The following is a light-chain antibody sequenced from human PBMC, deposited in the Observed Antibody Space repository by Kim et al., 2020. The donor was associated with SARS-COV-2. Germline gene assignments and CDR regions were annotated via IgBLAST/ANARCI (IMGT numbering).Light chain of an antibody. CDR1: SSDVGGYNY. J-gene: IGLJ3*02. V-gene: IGLV2-14*03. CDR2: DVS. CDR3: SSYTSSSTWV. Sequence: GQSLTISCTGTSSDVGGYNYVSWYQQHPGKAPKLMIYDVSNRPSGVSNRFSGSKSGNTASLTISGLQAEDEADYYCSSYTSSSTWVFGGGTKVTVL.